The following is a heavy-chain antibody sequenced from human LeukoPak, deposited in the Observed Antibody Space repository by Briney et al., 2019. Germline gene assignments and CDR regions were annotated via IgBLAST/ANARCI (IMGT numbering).Heavy chain of an antibody. CDR1: GFAFNTYG. V-gene: IGHV3-23*01. Sequence: PGGSLRLSCAASGFAFNTYGMSWVRQAPGKGLEWVSAISGNGGTTYYSDSVKGRFTISRDNAKHSLYLQMNSLRDEDTAVYYCAGLGSPPFQHWGQGTLVTVSS. CDR3: AGLGSPPFQH. D-gene: IGHD3-10*01. J-gene: IGHJ1*01. CDR2: ISGNGGTT.